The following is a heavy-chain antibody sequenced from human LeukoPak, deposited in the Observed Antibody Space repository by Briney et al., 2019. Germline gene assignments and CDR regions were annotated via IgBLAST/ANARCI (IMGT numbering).Heavy chain of an antibody. CDR2: ISGSGGST. D-gene: IGHD3-10*01. CDR3: AKDQRLGVRGYYYYMDV. Sequence: GGSLRLSCAASGFTFSNAWMSWVRQAPGKGLEWVSAISGSGGSTYYADSVKGRFTISRDNSKNTLYLQMNSLRAEDTAVYYCAKDQRLGVRGYYYYMDVWGKGTTVTVSS. V-gene: IGHV3-23*01. J-gene: IGHJ6*03. CDR1: GFTFSNAW.